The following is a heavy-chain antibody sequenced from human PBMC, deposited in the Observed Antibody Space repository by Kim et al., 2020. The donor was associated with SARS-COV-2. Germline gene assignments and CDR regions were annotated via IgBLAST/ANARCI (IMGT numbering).Heavy chain of an antibody. D-gene: IGHD3-10*01. V-gene: IGHV4-31*02. Sequence: YNPTRQSRVTMSVGTSRYKFSLRLSSVTAAGTAVYYCARDLSGSRDAFDIWGQGTMVTVSS. CDR3: ARDLSGSRDAFDI. J-gene: IGHJ3*02.